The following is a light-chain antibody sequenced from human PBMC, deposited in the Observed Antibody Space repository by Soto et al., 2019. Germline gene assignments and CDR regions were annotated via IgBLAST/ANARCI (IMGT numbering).Light chain of an antibody. Sequence: QSVLTQPPSASGTPGQRVTISCSGSSSNIGSNYVYWYQQLPVTAPKLLIYRNNQRPSGVPDRFSGSKSGTSASLAISGLRSEDEADYYCAAWDDSLRGVFGGGTKLTVL. J-gene: IGLJ3*02. CDR2: RNN. CDR3: AAWDDSLRGV. V-gene: IGLV1-47*01. CDR1: SSNIGSNY.